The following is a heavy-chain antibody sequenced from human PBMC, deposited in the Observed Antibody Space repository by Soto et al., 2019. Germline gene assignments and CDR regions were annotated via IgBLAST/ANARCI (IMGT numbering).Heavy chain of an antibody. CDR3: ARDYVSNYYDSSGYYFGNWFDP. V-gene: IGHV4-59*01. CDR1: GGSISSYY. D-gene: IGHD3-22*01. Sequence: PSETLSLTCTVSGGSISSYYWSWIRQPPGKGLEWIGYIYYSGSTNYNPSLKSRVTISVDTSKNQFSLKLSSVTAADTAVYYCARDYVSNYYDSSGYYFGNWFDPWGQGTLVTVSS. CDR2: IYYSGST. J-gene: IGHJ5*02.